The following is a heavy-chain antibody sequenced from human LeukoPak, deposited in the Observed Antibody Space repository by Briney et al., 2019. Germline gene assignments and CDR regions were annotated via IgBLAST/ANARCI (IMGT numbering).Heavy chain of an antibody. J-gene: IGHJ6*02. CDR1: GFILSSYA. CDR2: ISYDGSNK. D-gene: IGHD2-2*01. Sequence: PGGSLRLSCAASGFILSSYAMHWVRQAPGKGLEWVAVISYDGSNKYYADSVKGRFTISRDNSKNTLYLQMNSLRAEDTAVYYCARTLGYCSSTSCPYYYYGMDVWGQGTTVTVSS. V-gene: IGHV3-30*04. CDR3: ARTLGYCSSTSCPYYYYGMDV.